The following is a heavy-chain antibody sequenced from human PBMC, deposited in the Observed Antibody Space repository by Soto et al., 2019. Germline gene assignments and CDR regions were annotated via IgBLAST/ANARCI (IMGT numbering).Heavy chain of an antibody. D-gene: IGHD1-1*01. CDR3: AKDTGGRVGGYSQYYYYYGMDV. CDR1: GFTFDDYA. J-gene: IGHJ6*02. CDR2: ISWNSGSI. Sequence: GGSLRLSCAASGFTFDDYAMHWVRQAPGKGLEWVSGISWNSGSIGYADSVKGRFTISRDNAKNSLYLQMNSLRAEDTALYYCAKDTGGRVGGYSQYYYYYGMDVWGQGTTVTVSS. V-gene: IGHV3-9*01.